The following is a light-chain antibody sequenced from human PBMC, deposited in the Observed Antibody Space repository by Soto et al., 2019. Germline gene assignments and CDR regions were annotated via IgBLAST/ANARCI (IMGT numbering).Light chain of an antibody. CDR3: CSYAEKYFHV. CDR2: DVT. Sequence: QSAWSHPRSVCWSPAQSVTVSCTGTSSDVGGHDYVSWYQHHPGKAPKLIIDDVTERPSGVPDRFSGSKSGNTASLTISGLQAEDEADHHCCSYAEKYFHVFGSGTKVTAL. J-gene: IGLJ1*01. CDR1: SSDVGGHDY. V-gene: IGLV2-11*01.